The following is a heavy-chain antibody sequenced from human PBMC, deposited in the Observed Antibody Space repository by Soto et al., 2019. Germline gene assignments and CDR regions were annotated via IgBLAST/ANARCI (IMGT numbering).Heavy chain of an antibody. CDR2: ISAYNGNT. J-gene: IGHJ6*02. D-gene: IGHD3-16*01. V-gene: IGHV1-18*01. Sequence: QVQLVQSGAEVKKPGASVKVSCKASGYTFTNYGISWVRQAPGQGLEWMGWISAYNGNTNYAQKLQGRVTMTTDTSTSTGYMELRSLRSDDTAVYYCARDGALGENYYSYGMDVWGQGTTVTVSS. CDR3: ARDGALGENYYSYGMDV. CDR1: GYTFTNYG.